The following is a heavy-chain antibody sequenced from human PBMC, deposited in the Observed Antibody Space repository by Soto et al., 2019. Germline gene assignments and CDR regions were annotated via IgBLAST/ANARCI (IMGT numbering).Heavy chain of an antibody. V-gene: IGHV4-34*01. CDR3: ARGYCSSTSCYYYYYGMDV. Sequence: PSETLSLTCAVYGGSFSGYYWSWIRQPPGKGLEWIGEINHSGSTNYNPSLKSRVTISVDTSKNQFSLKLSSVTAADTAVYYCARGYCSSTSCYYYYYGMDVWGQGTTVTVSS. D-gene: IGHD2-2*01. CDR1: GGSFSGYY. CDR2: INHSGST. J-gene: IGHJ6*02.